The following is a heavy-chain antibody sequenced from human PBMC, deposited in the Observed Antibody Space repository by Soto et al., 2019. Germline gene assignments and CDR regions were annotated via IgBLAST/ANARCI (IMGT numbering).Heavy chain of an antibody. CDR1: EYSFSNYW. Sequence: PGESLKISCKGSEYSFSNYWISWVRQMPGKGLEWMGRIDPSDSYTKYSPSFQGHVTISVDKSISTAYLQWSSLKASDTAMYYCARERAVGDKLIWGQGTMVTVSS. D-gene: IGHD6-19*01. CDR3: ARERAVGDKLI. V-gene: IGHV5-10-1*01. CDR2: IDPSDSYT. J-gene: IGHJ3*02.